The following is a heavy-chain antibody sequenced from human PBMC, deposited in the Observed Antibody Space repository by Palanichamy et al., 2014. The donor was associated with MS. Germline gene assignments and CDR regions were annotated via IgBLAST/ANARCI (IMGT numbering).Heavy chain of an antibody. J-gene: IGHJ4*02. CDR1: GFTFSNYW. D-gene: IGHD7-27*01. Sequence: EVQLVESGGDLVQPGGSLRLSFAASGFTFSNYWMTWVRQAPGKGLEWVANIKEDGGQKNYVNSVKGRFTISRDNAQNSLYLQMNSLTVEDTAVYYCAKEFWGPEYWGQGTLVTVSS. CDR2: IKEDGGQK. V-gene: IGHV3-7*01. CDR3: AKEFWGPEY.